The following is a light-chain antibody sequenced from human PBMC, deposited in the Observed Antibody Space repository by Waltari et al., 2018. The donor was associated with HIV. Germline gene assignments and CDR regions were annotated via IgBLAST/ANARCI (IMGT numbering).Light chain of an antibody. V-gene: IGLV1-44*01. J-gene: IGLJ2*01. CDR3: ASWDYSLNGVI. CDR2: RSD. CDR1: ASNIGTRP. Sequence: QSVLTQPPSAYGTPGQWATISCSGTASNIGTRPSNWSQQLAGSAPKLLIYRSDLRPSGVPDRFSGSKSATSASLAISGLQSEDEATYYCASWDYSLNGVIFGGGTELTVL.